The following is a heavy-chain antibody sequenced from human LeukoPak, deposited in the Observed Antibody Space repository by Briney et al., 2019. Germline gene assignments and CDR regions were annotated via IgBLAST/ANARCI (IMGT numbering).Heavy chain of an antibody. V-gene: IGHV3-30*02. J-gene: IGHJ4*02. CDR2: IRYDGTNK. CDR3: AKSLYYFDTSGPVGY. Sequence: GGSLRLSCAASGFTFSSYGMHWVRQAPGKGLEWVAFIRYDGTNKYYADSVKGRFTISRDNSKNTLYLQMNSLRAEDTAVYYCAKSLYYFDTSGPVGYWGQGTLVTVSS. D-gene: IGHD3-22*01. CDR1: GFTFSSYG.